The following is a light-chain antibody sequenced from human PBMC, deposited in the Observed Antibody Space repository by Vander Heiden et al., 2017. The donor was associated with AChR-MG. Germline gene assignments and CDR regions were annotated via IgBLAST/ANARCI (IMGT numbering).Light chain of an antibody. V-gene: IGKV4-1*01. CDR2: WAS. J-gene: IGKJ1*01. CDR1: QRVLYSSNNQNY. CDR3: LQYLHTPRT. Sequence: DLLGTPSPDSLAVSPGERATFHRKSSQRVLYSSNNQNYFAWYQQKPGQPPKLLIHWASVRESGVPDRFRGSGSGTDFTLTISGLQAEDVAVYYCLQYLHTPRTFGQGTKVEIK.